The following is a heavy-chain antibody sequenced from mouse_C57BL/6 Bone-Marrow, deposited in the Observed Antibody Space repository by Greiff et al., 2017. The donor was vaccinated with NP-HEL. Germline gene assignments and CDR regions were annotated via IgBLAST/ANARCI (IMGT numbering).Heavy chain of an antibody. V-gene: IGHV1-64*01. CDR2: IHPNSGST. Sequence: QVQLQQPGAELVKPGASVKLSCKASGYTFTSYWMHWVKQRPGQGLEWIGMIHPNSGSTNYNEKFKSKATLTVDKSSSTAYMQLSSLTSEDSAVYYCARCGYYGILDYWGKGTTLTVSS. D-gene: IGHD1-1*01. CDR1: GYTFTSYW. J-gene: IGHJ2*01. CDR3: ARCGYYGILDY.